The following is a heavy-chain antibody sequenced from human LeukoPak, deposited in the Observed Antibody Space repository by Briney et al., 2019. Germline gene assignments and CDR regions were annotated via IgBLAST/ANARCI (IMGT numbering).Heavy chain of an antibody. V-gene: IGHV3-21*01. CDR1: GFTFSSYS. CDR2: ISSSSSYI. J-gene: IGHJ6*03. Sequence: GGSLRLSCAASGFTFSSYSMDWVRQAPGKGLEWVSSISSSSSYIYYADSVKGRFTISRDNAKNSLYLQLNSLRAEDTAVYYCARASYDSSGYYYVVWYYYMDVWGKGTTVTVSS. CDR3: ARASYDSSGYYYVVWYYYMDV. D-gene: IGHD3-22*01.